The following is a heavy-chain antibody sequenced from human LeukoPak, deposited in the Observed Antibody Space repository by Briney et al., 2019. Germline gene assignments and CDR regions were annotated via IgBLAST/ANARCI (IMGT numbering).Heavy chain of an antibody. CDR3: ARAYYDFWSGYSRIDY. Sequence: SETLSLTCTVSGGSISSSSYYWGWIRQPPGTGLEWIGSIYYSGSTYYNPSLKSRVTISVDTSKNQFSLKLSSVTAADTAVYYCARAYYDFWSGYSRIDYWGQGTLVTVSS. CDR2: IYYSGST. V-gene: IGHV4-39*01. D-gene: IGHD3-3*01. J-gene: IGHJ4*02. CDR1: GGSISSSSYY.